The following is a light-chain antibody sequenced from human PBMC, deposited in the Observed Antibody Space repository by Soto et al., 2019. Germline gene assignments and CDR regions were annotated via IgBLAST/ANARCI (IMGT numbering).Light chain of an antibody. CDR2: AAS. J-gene: IGKJ2*01. CDR1: QSVSSS. CDR3: RQYESFSPFT. V-gene: IGKV1-5*01. Sequence: DIQMTQSPYTLSAFVGDRVTITCRASQSVSSSLAWYQQKPGKAPKLLIYAASTWESGVSSRFSGSGFGTEFTPTISSLQHDDFASYYCRQYESFSPFTFGQGTNVEIK.